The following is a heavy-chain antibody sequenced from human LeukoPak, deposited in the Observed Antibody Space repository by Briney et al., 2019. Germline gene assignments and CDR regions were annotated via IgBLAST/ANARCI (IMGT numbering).Heavy chain of an antibody. CDR2: IIPIFGTA. D-gene: IGHD3-16*02. V-gene: IGHV1-69*13. Sequence: SVKVSCKASGGTFSSYAISWVRQAPGQGLEWMGGIIPIFGTANYAQKFQGRVTITADESTSTAYMELSSLRSEDTAVYYCARDGYVWGSYRYTVFDYWGQGTLVTVSS. CDR1: GGTFSSYA. J-gene: IGHJ4*02. CDR3: ARDGYVWGSYRYTVFDY.